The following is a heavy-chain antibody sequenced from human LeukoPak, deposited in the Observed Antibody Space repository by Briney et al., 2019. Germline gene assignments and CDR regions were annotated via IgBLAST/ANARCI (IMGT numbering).Heavy chain of an antibody. CDR2: VFYSRNS. V-gene: IGHV4-59*13. CDR1: GGFTSAYY. J-gene: IGHJ4*02. Sequence: SETLSLTCTVSGGFTSAYYWSWVRQPLGKGLEWIGSVFYSRNSNYNPSLTCRVAMSVDTSKSHFSLKLTSVIAADTAVYYCARVNPLGYFDQWGQGTLVAVSS. CDR3: ARVNPLGYFDQ.